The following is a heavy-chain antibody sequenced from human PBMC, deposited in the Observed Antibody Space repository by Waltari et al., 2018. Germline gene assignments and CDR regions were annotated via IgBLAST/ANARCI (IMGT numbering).Heavy chain of an antibody. Sequence: QVQLQESGPGLVKPSETLSLTCTVSGGSISSYYWSWIRQPPGKGLEWIGYIYYSGSTNYNPSLKSRVTISVDTSKNQFSLKLSSVTAADTAVYYCARDVDSSGWYLGGVDVWGQGTTVTVSS. CDR1: GGSISSYY. J-gene: IGHJ6*02. CDR2: IYYSGST. V-gene: IGHV4-59*01. D-gene: IGHD6-19*01. CDR3: ARDVDSSGWYLGGVDV.